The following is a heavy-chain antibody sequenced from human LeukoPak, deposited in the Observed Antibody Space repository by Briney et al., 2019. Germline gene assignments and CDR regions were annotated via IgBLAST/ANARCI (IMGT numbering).Heavy chain of an antibody. CDR1: GFTFSSYG. CDR3: AKDLWDVSSPLWFGDSPLSSAYYMDV. J-gene: IGHJ6*03. D-gene: IGHD3-10*01. V-gene: IGHV3-23*01. Sequence: HPGGSLRLSCAASGFTFSSYGMSWVRQAPGKGLEWVSAISGSGGSTYYADSVKGRFTISRDNSKNTLYLQMNSLRAEDTAVYYCAKDLWDVSSPLWFGDSPLSSAYYMDVWGKGTTVTISS. CDR2: ISGSGGST.